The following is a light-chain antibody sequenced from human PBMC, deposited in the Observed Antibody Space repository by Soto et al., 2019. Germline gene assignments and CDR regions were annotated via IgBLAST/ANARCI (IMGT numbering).Light chain of an antibody. J-gene: IGKJ5*01. CDR3: QQYYSVPIT. V-gene: IGKV4-1*01. CDR2: WAS. CDR1: QSVLYTSNNKNY. Sequence: DIVMTQSPDSLAVSLGERATINCKSSQSVLYTSNNKNYIAWYQQKSGQPPKLLIYWASTRESGVPDRFSGGGSGTDFTLTISSLQAADVAVYYCQQYYSVPITFGQGTRLEI.